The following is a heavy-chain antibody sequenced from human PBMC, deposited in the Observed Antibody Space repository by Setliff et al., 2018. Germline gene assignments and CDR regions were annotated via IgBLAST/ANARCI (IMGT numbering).Heavy chain of an antibody. CDR1: GFTFTDHY. CDR3: ARGRIGSTWTGDY. V-gene: IGHV1-2*02. Sequence: GASVKVSCKASGFTFTDHYMHWVRQAPGQGLEWMGWINLHGGGTNYAQNFQGRVTMTMDTSISTAYMELSGLRSDDTALYHCARGRIGSTWTGDYWGQGALVTVSS. D-gene: IGHD2-2*01. J-gene: IGHJ4*02. CDR2: INLHGGGT.